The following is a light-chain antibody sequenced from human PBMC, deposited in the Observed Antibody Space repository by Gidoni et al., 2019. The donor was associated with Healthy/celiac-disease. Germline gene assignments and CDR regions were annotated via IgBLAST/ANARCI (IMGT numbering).Light chain of an antibody. CDR1: SSDVGSYNL. J-gene: IGLJ2*01. CDR3: CSYARSSTFVV. V-gene: IGLV2-23*02. CDR2: EVS. Sequence: QSALTQPASVSGSPGRSITISCTGTSSDVGSYNLVAWYQQHPGKAPKHMIYEVSKRPSGVSNRVSGSKSGNTASLTISGLQSEDESDYYGCSYARSSTFVVFGGGTKRTVL.